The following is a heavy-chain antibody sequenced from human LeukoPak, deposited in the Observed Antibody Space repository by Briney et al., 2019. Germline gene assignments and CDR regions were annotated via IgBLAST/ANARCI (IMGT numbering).Heavy chain of an antibody. CDR3: ARGVPPKYYFDY. CDR1: GGSISSYY. Sequence: SETLSLTCTVSGGSISSYYWSWIRQPPGKGLEWIGYIYYSGNTNYNPSLKSRVTISVDTSKNQFSLKLSSVTAADTAVYYCARGVPPKYYFDYWGQGTLVTVSS. CDR2: IYYSGNT. V-gene: IGHV4-59*01. J-gene: IGHJ4*02.